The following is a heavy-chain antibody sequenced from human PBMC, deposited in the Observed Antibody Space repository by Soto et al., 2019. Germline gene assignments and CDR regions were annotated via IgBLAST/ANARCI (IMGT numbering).Heavy chain of an antibody. Sequence: QVQLQESGPGLVKPSQTLSLTCSVSGGSINSGAYYWGWIRQHPGKGLEWIGYISYTGRTYSNPSLQSRVTIALDMSESQFSLKLTSVTAADTAVYFCARVSVTGTRWIDPWGQGTLVTVSP. J-gene: IGHJ5*02. CDR2: ISYTGRT. D-gene: IGHD4-4*01. V-gene: IGHV4-31*03. CDR1: GGSINSGAYY. CDR3: ARVSVTGTRWIDP.